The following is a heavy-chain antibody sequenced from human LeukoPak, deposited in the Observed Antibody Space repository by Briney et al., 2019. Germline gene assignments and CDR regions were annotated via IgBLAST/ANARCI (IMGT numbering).Heavy chain of an antibody. CDR2: IYYSGST. J-gene: IGHJ4*02. D-gene: IGHD3-22*01. V-gene: IGHV4-59*01. CDR1: GGSISSYY. Sequence: PSETLSLTCTVSGGSISSYYWSWIRQPPGKGLEWIGYIYYSGSTNYNPSLKSRVTISVDTSKNQFSLKLSSVTAADTAAYYCARGRYDYYDSSGYFDYWGQGTLVTVSS. CDR3: ARGRYDYYDSSGYFDY.